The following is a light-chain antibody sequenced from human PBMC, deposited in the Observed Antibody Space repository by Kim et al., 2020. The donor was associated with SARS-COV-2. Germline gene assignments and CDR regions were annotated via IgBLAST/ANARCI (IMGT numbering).Light chain of an antibody. Sequence: SVKLTCTLSNGHNDYAITWHQQQPEKGPRFLIKLNTDGSHTKGDGIPDRFSGSTSGAERSLTITSLQSEDEADYYCQTWGTDSNWVFGRGTQLTVL. J-gene: IGLJ3*02. CDR2: LNTDGSH. V-gene: IGLV4-69*01. CDR3: QTWGTDSNWV. CDR1: NGHNDYA.